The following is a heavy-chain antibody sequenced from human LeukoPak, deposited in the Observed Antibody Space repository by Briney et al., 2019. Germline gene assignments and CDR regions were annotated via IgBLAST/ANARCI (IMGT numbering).Heavy chain of an antibody. CDR1: GDSIRSRSYY. CDR3: ARHYRRRDGYNGGLFDY. D-gene: IGHD5-24*01. V-gene: IGHV4-39*01. J-gene: IGHJ4*02. CDR2: IYYSGNT. Sequence: PSETLSLTCTVSGDSIRSRSYYWAWIRQPPGKGLECIGTIYYSGNTYLNPSLKSRVTISVDTSKNQFSLKLRYVTAADTAVYYCARHYRRRDGYNGGLFDYWGQGTLVTVSS.